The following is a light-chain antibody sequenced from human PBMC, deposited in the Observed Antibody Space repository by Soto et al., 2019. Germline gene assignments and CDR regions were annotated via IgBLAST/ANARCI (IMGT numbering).Light chain of an antibody. Sequence: QSVLTQPASVSGSPGQSITISCTGTSSDVGSYNLVSWYQQHPGKAPKLMIYEGSKRPSGVSNRFSGSKSGNTACLTISGLQAEDEADYYCCSYAGSSIHVVFGGGTKLTVL. V-gene: IGLV2-23*01. J-gene: IGLJ2*01. CDR3: CSYAGSSIHVV. CDR2: EGS. CDR1: SSDVGSYNL.